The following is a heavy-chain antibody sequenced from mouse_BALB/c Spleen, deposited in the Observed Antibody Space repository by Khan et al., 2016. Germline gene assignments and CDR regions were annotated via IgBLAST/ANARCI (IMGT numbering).Heavy chain of an antibody. J-gene: IGHJ4*01. CDR1: GYSITSDYA. D-gene: IGHD2-14*01. V-gene: IGHV3-2*02. CDR2: ISYSGNT. Sequence: EVQLQESGPGLVKPSQSLSLTCTVTGYSITSDYAWNWIRQFAGNKLEWMSYISYSGNTKYNPSLESRISITRDTSKNQFFLQLNSVTTEDTGTYYCARWVRNTMDYWGQGTSVTVSS. CDR3: ARWVRNTMDY.